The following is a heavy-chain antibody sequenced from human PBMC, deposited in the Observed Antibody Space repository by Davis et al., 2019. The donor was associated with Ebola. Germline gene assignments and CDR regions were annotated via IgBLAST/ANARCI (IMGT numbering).Heavy chain of an antibody. CDR3: ATYSGAYFDY. V-gene: IGHV5-51*01. Sequence: KVSCKGSGYIFANYWIAWVRQMPGKGLEWMGIIYSGDSDTRYSPSFQGQVTISVDKSMNTAYLQWSSLKASDTAMYYCATYSGAYFDYWGQGTLVTVSA. CDR2: IYSGDSDT. J-gene: IGHJ4*02. CDR1: GYIFANYW. D-gene: IGHD1-26*01.